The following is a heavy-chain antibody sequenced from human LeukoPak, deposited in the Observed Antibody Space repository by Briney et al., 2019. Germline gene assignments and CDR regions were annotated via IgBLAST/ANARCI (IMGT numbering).Heavy chain of an antibody. Sequence: SVKVSCTASGYTFTSYGISWVRQAPGHGLEWMGRIIPILGIANYAQKFQGRVTITADKSTSTAYTELSSLRSEDTAVYYCARPTRGYSYGPIDYWGQGTLVTVSS. CDR2: IIPILGIA. D-gene: IGHD5-18*01. CDR1: GYTFTSYG. J-gene: IGHJ4*02. V-gene: IGHV1-69*04. CDR3: ARPTRGYSYGPIDY.